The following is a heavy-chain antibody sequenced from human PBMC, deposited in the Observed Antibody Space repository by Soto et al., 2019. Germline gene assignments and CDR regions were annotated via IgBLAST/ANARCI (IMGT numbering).Heavy chain of an antibody. Sequence: SGGSLRLSCAASGFTFSSYAMHWVRQAPGKGLEWVAVISYDGSNKYYADSVKGRFTISRDNSKNTLYLQMNSLRAEDTAVYYCARGLDYDILTGPRPYGMDVWGQGTTVTVSS. D-gene: IGHD3-9*01. J-gene: IGHJ6*02. CDR2: ISYDGSNK. CDR1: GFTFSSYA. CDR3: ARGLDYDILTGPRPYGMDV. V-gene: IGHV3-30-3*01.